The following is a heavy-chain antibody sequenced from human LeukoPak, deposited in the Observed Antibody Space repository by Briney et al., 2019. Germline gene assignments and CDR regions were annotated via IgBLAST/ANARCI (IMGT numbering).Heavy chain of an antibody. CDR3: AGDYYDSSSSYFDY. Sequence: GGSLRLSCAASGFSFNTYSMNWVRQAPGKGLEWVSYISSSSNIIFYADSVKGRFTISRDNAKKSLFLQMNSLRAEDTAVYYCAGDYYDSSSSYFDYWGQGTLVTVSS. D-gene: IGHD3-22*01. J-gene: IGHJ4*02. CDR1: GFSFNTYS. V-gene: IGHV3-48*01. CDR2: ISSSSNII.